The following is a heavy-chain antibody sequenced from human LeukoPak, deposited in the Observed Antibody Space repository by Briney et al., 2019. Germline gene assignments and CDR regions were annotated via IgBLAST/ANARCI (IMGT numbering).Heavy chain of an antibody. CDR2: ISSSSSYI. CDR1: GFTFSSYS. Sequence: GGSLRLSCAASGFTFSSYSMNWVRQAPGKWLEWVSSISSSSSYIYYADSVKGRFTISRDNAKNSLYLQMNSLRAEDTAVYYCARARYYYGSGSYPTDYWGQGTLVTVSS. D-gene: IGHD3-10*01. J-gene: IGHJ4*02. CDR3: ARARYYYGSGSYPTDY. V-gene: IGHV3-21*01.